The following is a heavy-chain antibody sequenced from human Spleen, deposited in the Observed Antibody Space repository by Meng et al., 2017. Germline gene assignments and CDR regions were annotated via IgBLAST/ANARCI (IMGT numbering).Heavy chain of an antibody. V-gene: IGHV4-34*01. Sequence: QVQLQQWGAGLLKPSETLSLTCAVYGGSFSGYNWSWIRQPPGKGLEWIGEIDHSGGTNYNPSLKSRVTISVDTSKNQFSLKLSSVTAADTAVYYCVRSSGWVRTGFDPWGQGTLVTVSS. CDR1: GGSFSGYN. J-gene: IGHJ5*02. CDR2: IDHSGGT. D-gene: IGHD6-19*01. CDR3: VRSSGWVRTGFDP.